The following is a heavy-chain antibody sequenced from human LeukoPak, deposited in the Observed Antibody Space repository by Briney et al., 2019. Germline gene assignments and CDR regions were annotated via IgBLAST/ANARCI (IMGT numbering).Heavy chain of an antibody. J-gene: IGHJ5*02. V-gene: IGHV4-59*05. D-gene: IGHD2-15*01. CDR3: ARRPLGYCSGGSCYPAFDP. Sequence: PSETLSLTCTVSGGSISSYYWSWIRQPAGKGLEWIGSIYYSGSTYYNPSLKSRVTISVDTSKNQFSLKLSSVTAADTAVYYCARRPLGYCSGGSCYPAFDPWGQGTLVTVSS. CDR2: IYYSGST. CDR1: GGSISSYY.